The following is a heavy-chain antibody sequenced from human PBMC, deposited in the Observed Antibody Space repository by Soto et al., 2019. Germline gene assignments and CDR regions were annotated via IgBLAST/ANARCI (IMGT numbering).Heavy chain of an antibody. CDR2: IYYSGST. D-gene: IGHD2-2*01. J-gene: IGHJ4*02. V-gene: IGHV4-31*03. CDR3: ARGVVPATHFDY. CDR1: GGSISSGGYY. Sequence: SETLSLTCTVSGGSISSGGYYWSWIRQHPGKGLEWIGYIYYSGSTYYNPSLKSRVTISVDTSKNQFSLKLSSVTAADTAVYYCARGVVPATHFDYWGQGTLVTVSS.